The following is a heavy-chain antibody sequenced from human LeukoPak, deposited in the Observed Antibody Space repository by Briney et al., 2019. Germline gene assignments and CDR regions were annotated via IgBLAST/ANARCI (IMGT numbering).Heavy chain of an antibody. J-gene: IGHJ6*02. CDR1: GFTFSSYA. Sequence: GRSLRLSCAASGFTFSSYAMHWVRQAPGKGLECVAVISYDGSNKYYADSVKGRFTISRDNSKNTLYLQMNSLRAEDTAVYYCARDKGGVVVPAAILSVWGQGTTVTVSS. CDR3: ARDKGGVVVPAAILSV. D-gene: IGHD2-2*02. CDR2: ISYDGSNK. V-gene: IGHV3-30-3*01.